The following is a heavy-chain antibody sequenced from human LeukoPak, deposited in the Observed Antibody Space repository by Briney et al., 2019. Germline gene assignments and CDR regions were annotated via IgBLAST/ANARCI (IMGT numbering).Heavy chain of an antibody. D-gene: IGHD3-3*01. CDR1: GLTFNPYW. CDR3: AKGLGVVIDFLVFDN. CDR2: INQDGNEK. J-gene: IGHJ4*02. V-gene: IGHV3-7*03. Sequence: GGSLRLSCIGSGLTFNPYWMMWVRQAPGKGLEWVANINQDGNEKNYVDSVKGRFTISRDNSKNTLYLQMNSLRAEDTAIYYCAKGLGVVIDFLVFDNWGQGTLVTVSS.